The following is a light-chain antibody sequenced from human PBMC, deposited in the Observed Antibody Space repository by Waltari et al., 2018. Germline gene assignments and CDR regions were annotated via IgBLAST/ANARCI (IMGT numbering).Light chain of an antibody. CDR3: AAWDDSLSVSYV. CDR2: RDD. Sequence: QSVLTQPPSASGTPGQTVTISCSGTNSNIGRNSVFWYQQLPGTAPKLLIYRDDLRPSGGPDRFSGSKSGTSASLVIRWLRPEDEADYYCAAWDDSLSVSYVFGSGTKVTV. V-gene: IGLV1-47*01. CDR1: NSNIGRNS. J-gene: IGLJ1*01.